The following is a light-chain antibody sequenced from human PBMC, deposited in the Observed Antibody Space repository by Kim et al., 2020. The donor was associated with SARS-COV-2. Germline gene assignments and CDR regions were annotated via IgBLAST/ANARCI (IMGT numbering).Light chain of an antibody. J-gene: IGLJ2*01. V-gene: IGLV6-57*03. Sequence: FLLPPPPSFSESPGKTVTISCTRSSGSIASNYVQWYQQRPGSAPTTVIYEDNQRPSGVPDRFSGSIDSSSNSASLTISGLKTEDEADYYCQSYDSSNVVFGGGTQLTVL. CDR2: EDN. CDR1: SGSIASNY. CDR3: QSYDSSNVV.